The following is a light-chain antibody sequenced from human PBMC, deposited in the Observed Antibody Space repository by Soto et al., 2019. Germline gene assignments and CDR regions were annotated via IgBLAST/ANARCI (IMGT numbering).Light chain of an antibody. J-gene: IGLJ2*01. CDR1: SSDVGGYNY. CDR2: DVN. Sequence: QSVLAQPASVSGSPGQSITISCTGTSSDVGGYNYVSWYQQHPGKAPKLIIYDVNNRPSGVSNRFSGSKSGNTASLTISGLLAEDEADYYCGSYTGSITDVVFGGGTKLTVL. CDR3: GSYTGSITDVV. V-gene: IGLV2-14*03.